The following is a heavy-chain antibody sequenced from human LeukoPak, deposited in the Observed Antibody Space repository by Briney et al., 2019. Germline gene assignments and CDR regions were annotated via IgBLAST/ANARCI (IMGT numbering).Heavy chain of an antibody. CDR1: GFTFSSYA. CDR3: ARDLGRFSGALGGGPVGRLYAFDI. D-gene: IGHD4-23*01. Sequence: PGGSLRLSCAASGFTFSSYAMHWVRQAPGKGLEWVAVISYDGSNKYYADSVKGRFTISRDNSKNTLYLQMNSLRAEDTAVYYCARDLGRFSGALGGGPVGRLYAFDIWGQGTMVTVSS. CDR2: ISYDGSNK. J-gene: IGHJ3*02. V-gene: IGHV3-30-3*01.